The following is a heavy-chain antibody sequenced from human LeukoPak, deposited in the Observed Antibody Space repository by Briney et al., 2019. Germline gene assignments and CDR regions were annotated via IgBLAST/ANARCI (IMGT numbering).Heavy chain of an antibody. CDR1: AFTFTSYE. J-gene: IGHJ3*02. D-gene: IGHD6-6*01. CDR3: ARGPSIAARYDAFDI. Sequence: GGSLRLSCAASAFTFTSYELNWVRQAPGKGLEWDSYISSSGNTISYADSVKGRFTISRDNAKNSLYLQVISLRAEDTAVYYCARGPSIAARYDAFDIWGQGTMVTVSS. CDR2: ISSSGNTI. V-gene: IGHV3-48*03.